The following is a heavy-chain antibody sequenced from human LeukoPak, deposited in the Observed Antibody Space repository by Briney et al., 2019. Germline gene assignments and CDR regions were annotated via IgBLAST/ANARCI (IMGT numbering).Heavy chain of an antibody. CDR3: AKDWGITMIVVVSEDAFDI. V-gene: IGHV3-23*01. J-gene: IGHJ3*02. CDR1: GFTFRSYA. D-gene: IGHD3-22*01. Sequence: GGSLRLSCAASGFTFRSYAMSWVRQAPGEGLQWVSGISGSGGSTYYADSVKGRFTISRDNSKKTLYLQMNSLRAEDTAVYYCAKDWGITMIVVVSEDAFDIWGQGTMVTVSS. CDR2: ISGSGGST.